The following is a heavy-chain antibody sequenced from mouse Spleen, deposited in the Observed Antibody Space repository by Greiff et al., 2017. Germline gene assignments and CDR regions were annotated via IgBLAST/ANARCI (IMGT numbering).Heavy chain of an antibody. J-gene: IGHJ2*01. CDR3: ASLYGSSYKNYFDY. CDR1: GFTFSSYA. D-gene: IGHD1-1*01. Sequence: EVKLMESGGGLVKPGGSLKLSCAASGFTFSSYAMSWVRQTPEKRLEWVATISSGGSYTYYPDSVKGRFTISRDNAKNTLYLQMSSLRSEDTAMYYCASLYGSSYKNYFDYWGQGTTLTVSS. CDR2: ISSGGSYT. V-gene: IGHV5-9-1*01.